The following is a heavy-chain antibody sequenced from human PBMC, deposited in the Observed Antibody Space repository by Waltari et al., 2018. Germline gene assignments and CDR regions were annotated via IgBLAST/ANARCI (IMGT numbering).Heavy chain of an antibody. CDR2: IWYDGSNK. CDR1: GFTFISYG. D-gene: IGHD3-22*01. Sequence: QVQLVESGGGVVQPGRSLRLSCAASGFTFISYGMHWVRQAPGKGLEWVAVIWYDGSNKYYADSVKGRFTISRDNSKNTLYLQMNSLRAEDTAVYYCARDPPGYYRHNDAFDIWGQGTMVTVSS. V-gene: IGHV3-33*01. J-gene: IGHJ3*02. CDR3: ARDPPGYYRHNDAFDI.